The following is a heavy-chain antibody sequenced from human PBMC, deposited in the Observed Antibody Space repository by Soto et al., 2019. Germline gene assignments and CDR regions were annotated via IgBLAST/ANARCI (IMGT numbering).Heavy chain of an antibody. D-gene: IGHD2-2*01. CDR3: ARDRVVVVPAAKVYGMDV. CDR1: GGSISSSNW. V-gene: IGHV4-4*02. J-gene: IGHJ6*02. Sequence: PSDTLSLTCAVSGGSISSSNWWSWVRQPPGKGLEWIGEIYHSGITNYNPSLKSRVTISVDKSKNQFSLKLSSVTAADTAVYYCARDRVVVVPAAKVYGMDVWGQGTTVTVSS. CDR2: IYHSGIT.